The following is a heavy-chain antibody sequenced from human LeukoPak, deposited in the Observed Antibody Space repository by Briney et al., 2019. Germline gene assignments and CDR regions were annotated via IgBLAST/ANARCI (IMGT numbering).Heavy chain of an antibody. D-gene: IGHD6-6*01. V-gene: IGHV4-59*01. CDR3: AREIAARPPFNYYYYMDV. J-gene: IGHJ6*03. Sequence: SETLSLTCTVSGGSISSYYWSWIRQPPGKGLEWIGYIYYSGSTNYNPSLKSRVTISVDTSKNQFSLKLSSVTAADTAVYYCAREIAARPPFNYYYYMDVWGKGTTVTVSS. CDR2: IYYSGST. CDR1: GGSISSYY.